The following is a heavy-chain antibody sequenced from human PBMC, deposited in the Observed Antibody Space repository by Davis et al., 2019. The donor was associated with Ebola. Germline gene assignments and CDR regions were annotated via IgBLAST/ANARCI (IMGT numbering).Heavy chain of an antibody. J-gene: IGHJ4*02. CDR2: IRSDGINT. V-gene: IGHV3-64D*08. Sequence: GGSLRLSCSASGFTFSSYTMHWVRQAPGKGLKCVSAIRSDGINTYYADSVKGRFTISRDNSKNILYLQMSSLRAEDTAVYYCVKGIVGTAKVYWGQGTLVTVSS. CDR1: GFTFSSYT. D-gene: IGHD1-26*01. CDR3: VKGIVGTAKVY.